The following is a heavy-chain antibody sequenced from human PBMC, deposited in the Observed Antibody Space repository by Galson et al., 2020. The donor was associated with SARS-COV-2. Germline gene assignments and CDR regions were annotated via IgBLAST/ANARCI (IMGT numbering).Heavy chain of an antibody. Sequence: ASVKVSCKTSGYTFTGYYMHWVRQAPGQGLEWMGWINPSSGGPNYPQKFQGRVTMTRDTSISTAYMELSRLRSDDTAVYYCARDYSGYGRGNYFDYWGQGTLVTVSS. V-gene: IGHV1-2*02. D-gene: IGHD5-12*01. CDR1: GYTFTGYY. CDR3: ARDYSGYGRGNYFDY. J-gene: IGHJ4*02. CDR2: INPSSGGP.